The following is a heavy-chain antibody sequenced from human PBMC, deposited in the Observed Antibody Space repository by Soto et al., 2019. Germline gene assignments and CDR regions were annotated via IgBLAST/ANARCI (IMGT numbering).Heavy chain of an antibody. CDR2: IYYSGST. J-gene: IGHJ6*02. CDR3: ARFSGSYYYAMDV. Sequence: SETLSLTWTVSGGSPSRYCWIWIRQPPGKGLEWIGYIYYSGSTNYNPSLKSRVTISVDTSKNQFSLKLSSVTAADTAVYYCARFSGSYYYAMDVWGQGSTVTVS. CDR1: GGSPSRYC. D-gene: IGHD6-19*01. V-gene: IGHV4-59*01.